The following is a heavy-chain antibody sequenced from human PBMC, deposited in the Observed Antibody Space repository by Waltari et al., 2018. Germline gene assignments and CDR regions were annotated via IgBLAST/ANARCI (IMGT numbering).Heavy chain of an antibody. V-gene: IGHV1-69*01. D-gene: IGHD2-15*01. CDR3: ARGGGCSGGSCYSNYIDYYYYGMDV. CDR1: GGTFSSYA. Sequence: GAEVKKPGSSVKVSCKASGGTFSSYAISWVRQAPGQGLEWMGGIIPIFGTANYAQKFQGRVTITADESTSTAYMELSSLRSEDTAVYYCARGGGCSGGSCYSNYIDYYYYGMDVWGQGTTVTVSS. J-gene: IGHJ6*02. CDR2: IIPIFGTA.